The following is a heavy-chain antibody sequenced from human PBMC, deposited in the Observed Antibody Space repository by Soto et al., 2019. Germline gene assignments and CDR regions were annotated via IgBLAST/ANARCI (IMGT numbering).Heavy chain of an antibody. D-gene: IGHD3-22*01. CDR2: IYPGDSDT. CDR3: ARISGDSSGYYYQPGDY. CDR1: GYSFTSYW. Sequence: PGESLKISCKVSGYSFTSYWIGWVRQMPGKGLEWMGIIYPGDSDTRYSPSFQGQVTISADKSISTAYLQWSSLKASDTAMYYCARISGDSSGYYYQPGDYWGQGTMVTVS. J-gene: IGHJ4*02. V-gene: IGHV5-51*01.